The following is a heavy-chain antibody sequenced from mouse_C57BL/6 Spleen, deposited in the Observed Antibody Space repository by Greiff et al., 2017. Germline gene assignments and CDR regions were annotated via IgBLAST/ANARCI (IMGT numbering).Heavy chain of an antibody. D-gene: IGHD1-1*01. CDR3: ARSGAYGSSYVFDD. V-gene: IGHV1-81*01. CDR2: IYPRSGNT. J-gene: IGHJ2*01. CDR1: GYTFTSYG. Sequence: VQLKESGAELARPGASVKLSCKASGYTFTSYGISWVKQRTGQGLEWIGEIYPRSGNTYYNEKFKGKATLTADKSSSTAYMELRSLTSEDSAVYICARSGAYGSSYVFDDWGKGTTLTVSS.